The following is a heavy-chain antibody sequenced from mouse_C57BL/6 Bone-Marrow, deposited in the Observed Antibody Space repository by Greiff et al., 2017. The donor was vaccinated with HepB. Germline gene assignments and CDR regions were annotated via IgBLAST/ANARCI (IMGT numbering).Heavy chain of an antibody. J-gene: IGHJ1*03. CDR1: GFSLTSYG. Sequence: VKLVESGPGLVQPSQSLSITCTVSGFSLTSYGVHWVRQSPGKGLEWLGVIWSGGSTDYNAAFISRLSISKDNSKSQVFFKMNSLQADDTAIYYCARNWAYYSNYNWYFDVWGTGTTVTVSS. D-gene: IGHD2-5*01. CDR3: ARNWAYYSNYNWYFDV. CDR2: IWSGGST. V-gene: IGHV2-2*01.